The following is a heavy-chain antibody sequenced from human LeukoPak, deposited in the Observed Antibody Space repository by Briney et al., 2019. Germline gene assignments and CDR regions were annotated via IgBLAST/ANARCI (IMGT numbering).Heavy chain of an antibody. CDR3: ARITVAAFDY. CDR2: IKHDGSEQ. Sequence: GGSLRLSCAASGFTFTTYWMSWMRQAPGKGLQWVANIKHDGSEQYYVDSVKGRFTISRDNAKNSLFLQMNSLRAEDTAVYYCARITVAAFDYWGQGTLVTVSS. CDR1: GFTFTTYW. D-gene: IGHD6-19*01. J-gene: IGHJ4*02. V-gene: IGHV3-7*03.